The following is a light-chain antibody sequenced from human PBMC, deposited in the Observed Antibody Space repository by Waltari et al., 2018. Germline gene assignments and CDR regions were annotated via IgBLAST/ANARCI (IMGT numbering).Light chain of an antibody. Sequence: SSELTQDLAVSVALGQTVRITCQGDGFSSYYASWYQQKPGQAPVLVIYGKNNRPTGIPDRFSGSSSGNTASLTITGAQAEDEADYYCNSRDSSGNHVVFGGGTKLTVL. CDR1: GFSSYY. J-gene: IGLJ2*01. CDR3: NSRDSSGNHVV. V-gene: IGLV3-19*01. CDR2: GKN.